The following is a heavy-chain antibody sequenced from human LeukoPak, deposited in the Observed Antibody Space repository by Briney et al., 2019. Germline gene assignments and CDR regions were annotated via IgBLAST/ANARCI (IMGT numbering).Heavy chain of an antibody. Sequence: GASVKVSCKASGGTFSSYAISWVRQAPGQGLEWMGGIIPIFGTANYAQKFQGRVTITADKSTSTAYMELSSLRSEDTAVYYCALRGYSYAVNAFDIWGQGTMVTVSS. CDR1: GGTFSSYA. V-gene: IGHV1-69*06. CDR2: IIPIFGTA. D-gene: IGHD5-18*01. CDR3: ALRGYSYAVNAFDI. J-gene: IGHJ3*02.